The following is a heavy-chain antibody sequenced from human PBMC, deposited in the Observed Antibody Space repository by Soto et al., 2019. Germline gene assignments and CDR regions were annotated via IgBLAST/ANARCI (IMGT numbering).Heavy chain of an antibody. CDR3: ARSLDYYDSSGYYPYNYFDP. CDR1: GGSINSVGYY. Sequence: QVQLQESGPGLVQPSQTLSLTCTVSGGSINSVGYYWNWIRQHPGKGLEWIGYIYYSGSPYFNPSLKSRVTISVDTSKNQFSLKLSSVTAADTAVYYCARSLDYYDSSGYYPYNYFDPWGQGTLVTVSS. J-gene: IGHJ5*02. CDR2: IYYSGSP. D-gene: IGHD3-22*01. V-gene: IGHV4-31*03.